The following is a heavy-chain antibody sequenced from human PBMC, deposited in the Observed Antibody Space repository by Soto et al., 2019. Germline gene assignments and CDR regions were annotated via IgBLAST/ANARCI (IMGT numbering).Heavy chain of an antibody. J-gene: IGHJ4*02. V-gene: IGHV3-23*01. D-gene: IGHD3-3*01. CDR3: AARFGVVTLFDY. Sequence: PGGSLRLSCAASGFTFSSDAMSWVRQAPGKGLEWVSAISGSGGSTYYADSVKGRFTISRDNSKNTLYLQMNSLRAEDTAVYYCAARFGVVTLFDYWGQGTLVTVSS. CDR1: GFTFSSDA. CDR2: ISGSGGST.